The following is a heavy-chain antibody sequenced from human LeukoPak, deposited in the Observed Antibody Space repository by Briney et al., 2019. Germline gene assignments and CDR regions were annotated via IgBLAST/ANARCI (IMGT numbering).Heavy chain of an antibody. CDR1: GYTFPNYG. CDR3: GRDLVDGVGTPGAY. CDR2: INTYNGNT. J-gene: IGHJ4*02. Sequence: ASVKVSCKASGYTFPNYGITWMRQAPGQGLEWMGWINTYNGNTNYAQNLQGRVTITTDTSTRTASIELRRRRCNHPAVFSRGRDLVDGVGTPGAYWGQGALVTVSS. D-gene: IGHD4-23*01. V-gene: IGHV1-18*01.